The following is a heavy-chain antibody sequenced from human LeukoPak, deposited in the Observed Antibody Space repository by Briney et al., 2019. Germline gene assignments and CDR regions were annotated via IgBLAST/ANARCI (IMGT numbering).Heavy chain of an antibody. D-gene: IGHD6-19*01. Sequence: GESLQISCKASGYTFSDYWIGWVRQLPGQGLEWMGIVYPGDSDTRYSPSFQGHVTISADKSINTAYLQWSSLKASDTAMYYCASRGYSSGWYYFDYWGQGTLVTVSS. CDR3: ASRGYSSGWYYFDY. J-gene: IGHJ4*02. CDR2: VYPGDSDT. CDR1: GYTFSDYW. V-gene: IGHV5-51*01.